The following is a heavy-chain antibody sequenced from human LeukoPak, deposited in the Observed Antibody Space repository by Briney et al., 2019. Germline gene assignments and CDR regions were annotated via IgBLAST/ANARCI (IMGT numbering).Heavy chain of an antibody. CDR2: IRYDGSNK. Sequence: GGSLRLSCAASGFTFSGYGMHWVRQAPGKGLEWVAFIRYDGSNKYYADSVKGRFTISRDNSKNTLYLQMNSLRAEDTAVYYCAKDLGGGATGWYFDYWGQGTLVTVSS. D-gene: IGHD1-26*01. V-gene: IGHV3-30*02. CDR3: AKDLGGGATGWYFDY. J-gene: IGHJ4*02. CDR1: GFTFSGYG.